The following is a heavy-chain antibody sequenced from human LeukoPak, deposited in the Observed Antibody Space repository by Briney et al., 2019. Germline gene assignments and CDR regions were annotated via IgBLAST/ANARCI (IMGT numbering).Heavy chain of an antibody. CDR1: GFTFSDHY. V-gene: IGHV3-72*01. Sequence: GGSLRLSCAASGFTFSDHYMDWVRQAPGKGLEWVGRTRNKANSYTTEYAASVKGRFTISRDDSKNSLYLQMNSLKTEDTAVYYCARDAGYSSGWYYYYYMDVWGKGTTVTVSS. J-gene: IGHJ6*03. CDR2: TRNKANSYTT. CDR3: ARDAGYSSGWYYYYYMDV. D-gene: IGHD6-19*01.